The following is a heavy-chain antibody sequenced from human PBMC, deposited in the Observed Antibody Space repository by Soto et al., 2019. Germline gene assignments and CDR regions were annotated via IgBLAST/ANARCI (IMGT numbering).Heavy chain of an antibody. CDR2: INHSGST. J-gene: IGHJ4*02. D-gene: IGHD2-15*01. CDR3: ARHVSSGEVCSGFSCYTLDRLSEFAY. CDR1: GGSFSGYY. V-gene: IGHV4-34*01. Sequence: SETLSLTCAVYGGSFSGYYWSWIRQPPGKGLEWIGEINHSGSTNYNPSLKSRVTISVHTSKNQFSLKLSSVTAADTAVYYCARHVSSGEVCSGFSCYTLDRLSEFAYWGQGTLVPGSS.